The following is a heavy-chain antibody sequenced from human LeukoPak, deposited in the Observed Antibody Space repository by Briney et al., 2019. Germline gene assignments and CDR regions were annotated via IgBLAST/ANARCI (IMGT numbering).Heavy chain of an antibody. D-gene: IGHD2-21*02. CDR2: IYYSVST. Sequence: SENLSLTCTVSGGSISSYNWSWLRPPPGKGLEWRGYIYYSVSTNYNPSLKSRVNISVDTAKNQFSLKLSSVTAADTAVYYCARNGESDCGGDCYGYYYYGMDVWGKGTTVTVSS. J-gene: IGHJ6*04. CDR1: GGSISSYN. V-gene: IGHV4-59*12. CDR3: ARNGESDCGGDCYGYYYYGMDV.